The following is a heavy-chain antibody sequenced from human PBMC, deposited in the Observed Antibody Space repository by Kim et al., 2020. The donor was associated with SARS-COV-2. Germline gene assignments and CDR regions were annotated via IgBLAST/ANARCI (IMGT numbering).Heavy chain of an antibody. Sequence: SETLSLTCAVSGGSISSGGYSWSWIRQPPGKGLEWIGYIYHSGSTYYNPSLKSRVTISVDRSKNQFSLKLSSVTAADTAVYYCARGELLLWFGESPGGWFDPWGQGTLVTVSS. V-gene: IGHV4-30-2*01. CDR2: IYHSGST. CDR3: ARGELLLWFGESPGGWFDP. CDR1: GGSISSGGYS. D-gene: IGHD3-10*01. J-gene: IGHJ5*02.